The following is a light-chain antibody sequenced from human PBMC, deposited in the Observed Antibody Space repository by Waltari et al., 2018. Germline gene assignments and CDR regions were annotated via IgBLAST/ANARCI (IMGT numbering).Light chain of an antibody. Sequence: DIVMTQSPDSLAVSLGERATINCKSSQSVLYSSNNKNYLAWYQQKPGQPPKLLIYWASTRESGVPDRFSGSGSGTDFTLTISTLQAEDVAVCYCQQYYSTPLTFGPGTKVDIK. CDR1: QSVLYSSNNKNY. V-gene: IGKV4-1*01. J-gene: IGKJ3*01. CDR2: WAS. CDR3: QQYYSTPLT.